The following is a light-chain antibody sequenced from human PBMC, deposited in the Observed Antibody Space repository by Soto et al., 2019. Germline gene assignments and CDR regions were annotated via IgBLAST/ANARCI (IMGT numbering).Light chain of an antibody. Sequence: YELTQPLSVSVALGQTAKITCGGNNIGSKNVHWYQQKPGQAPVLIIYMDKTRPSGVPERFSGSNSGNTATLTISRAQGGDEADYYCQVWDSSATVVFGGGTKLTVL. CDR3: QVWDSSATVV. V-gene: IGLV3-9*01. J-gene: IGLJ2*01. CDR1: NIGSKN. CDR2: MDK.